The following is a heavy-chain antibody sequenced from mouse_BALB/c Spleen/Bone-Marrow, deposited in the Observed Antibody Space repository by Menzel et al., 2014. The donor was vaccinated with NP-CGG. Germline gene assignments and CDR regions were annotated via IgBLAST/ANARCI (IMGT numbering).Heavy chain of an antibody. CDR3: AREARTGAWFTY. D-gene: IGHD4-1*01. Sequence: QVQLQQSGAELARPGAPVKMSCKASGYTFTSYTIQWVKQRPGQGLEWIGYINPSSGYTDYNQKFKDKTTLTADKSSNTAYMQLTSLTSEGSAVYSCAREARTGAWFTYWGQGTLVTVSA. CDR2: INPSSGYT. J-gene: IGHJ3*01. CDR1: GYTFTSYT. V-gene: IGHV1-4*02.